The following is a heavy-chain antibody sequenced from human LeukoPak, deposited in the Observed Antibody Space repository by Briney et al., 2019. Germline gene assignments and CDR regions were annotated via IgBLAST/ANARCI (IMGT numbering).Heavy chain of an antibody. CDR1: GYTFTGYY. Sequence: VASVKVSCKASGYTFTGYYMHWVRQAPGQGLEWMGWINPNSGGTNYAQKFQGRVTMTRDTSISTAYMELSRLRSDDTAVYYCARGDYGSGSYYNSPWFDPWGQGTLVTVSS. V-gene: IGHV1-2*02. CDR3: ARGDYGSGSYYNSPWFDP. D-gene: IGHD3-10*01. CDR2: INPNSGGT. J-gene: IGHJ5*02.